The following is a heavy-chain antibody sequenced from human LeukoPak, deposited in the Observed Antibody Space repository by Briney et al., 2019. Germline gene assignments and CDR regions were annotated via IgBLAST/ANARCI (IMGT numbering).Heavy chain of an antibody. CDR3: ASGFRGQLGYFDY. Sequence: PSETLSLTCTVSGGSIRSSSYYWGWIRQPPGKGLEWIGYIYYSGSTNYNPSLKSRVTISVDTSKNQSSLKLTSVTAADTAVYYCASGFRGQLGYFDYWGQGTLVTVSS. J-gene: IGHJ4*02. CDR1: GGSIRSSSYY. D-gene: IGHD1-1*01. V-gene: IGHV4-61*05. CDR2: IYYSGST.